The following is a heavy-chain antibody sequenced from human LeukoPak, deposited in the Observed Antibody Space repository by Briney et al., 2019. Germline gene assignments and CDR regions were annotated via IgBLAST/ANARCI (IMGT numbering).Heavy chain of an antibody. J-gene: IGHJ4*02. CDR1: GYSISSGYY. CDR2: IYHSGST. D-gene: IGHD3-10*01. CDR3: ARAYYHGSGSYPYYFDY. V-gene: IGHV4-38-2*02. Sequence: SETLSLTCTVSGYSISSGYYWGWIRQPPGKGLEWIGSIYHSGSTYYNPSLKSRVTISVDTSKNQSSLKLSSVTAADTAVYYCARAYYHGSGSYPYYFDYWGQGTLVTVSS.